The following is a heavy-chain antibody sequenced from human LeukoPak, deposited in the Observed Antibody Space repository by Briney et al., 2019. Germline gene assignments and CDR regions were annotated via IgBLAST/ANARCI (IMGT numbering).Heavy chain of an antibody. D-gene: IGHD1-26*01. Sequence: PSETLSLTCAVYGVSFSDYYWSWIRQPPGKGLEWIGEIQQSVYTNYNPSLKTRVTILVDTSKTQLSLKCSSVTAADTAVYYCARGYRRVLSDDWGQGTLVTVSS. CDR1: GVSFSDYY. J-gene: IGHJ4*02. CDR3: ARGYRRVLSDD. CDR2: IQQSVYT. V-gene: IGHV4-34*01.